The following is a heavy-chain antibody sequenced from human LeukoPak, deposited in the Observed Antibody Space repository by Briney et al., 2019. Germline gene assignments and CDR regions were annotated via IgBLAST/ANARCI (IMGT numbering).Heavy chain of an antibody. V-gene: IGHV1-2*02. CDR1: GYTFTGYY. D-gene: IGHD3-16*02. J-gene: IGHJ4*02. CDR3: ARRVTYYDYVWGSYRKYYFDY. Sequence: GASVKVSCKASGYTFTGYYMHWVRQAPGQGLEWMGWINPNSGGTNYAQKLQGRVTMTTDTSTSTAYMELRSLRSDDTAVYYCARRVTYYDYVWGSYRKYYFDYWGQGTLVTVSS. CDR2: INPNSGGT.